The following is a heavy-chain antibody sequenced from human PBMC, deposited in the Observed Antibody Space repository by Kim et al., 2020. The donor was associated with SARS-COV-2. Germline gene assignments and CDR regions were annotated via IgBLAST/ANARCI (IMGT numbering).Heavy chain of an antibody. V-gene: IGHV1-3*01. CDR3: ARSLSSSWYDWFDP. J-gene: IGHJ5*02. Sequence: ASVKVSCKASGYTFTSYAMHWVRQAPGQRLEWMGWINAGNGNTKYSQKFQGRVTITRDTSASTAYMELSSLRSEDTAVYYCARSLSSSWYDWFDPWGQGTLVTVSS. D-gene: IGHD6-13*01. CDR2: INAGNGNT. CDR1: GYTFTSYA.